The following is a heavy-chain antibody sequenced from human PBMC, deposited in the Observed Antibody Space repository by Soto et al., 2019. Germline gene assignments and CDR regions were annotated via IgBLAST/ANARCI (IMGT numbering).Heavy chain of an antibody. CDR1: GFTFSSYG. J-gene: IGHJ6*03. CDR3: AKDLVVTAPYYYYYMDV. V-gene: IGHV3-30*18. D-gene: IGHD3-22*01. CDR2: ISYDGSNK. Sequence: QVQLVESGGGVVQPGRSLRLSCAASGFTFSSYGMHWVRQAPGKGLEWVAVISYDGSNKYYADSVKGRFTISRDNSKNTLYLQMNSLRAEDTAVYYCAKDLVVTAPYYYYYMDVCGKGTTVTVSS.